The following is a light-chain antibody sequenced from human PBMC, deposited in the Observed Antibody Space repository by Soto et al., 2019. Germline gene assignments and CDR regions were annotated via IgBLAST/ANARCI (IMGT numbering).Light chain of an antibody. CDR3: SSYAGSNNLV. J-gene: IGLJ2*01. CDR2: EVS. V-gene: IGLV2-8*01. Sequence: QSVLTQPPSASGSPGQSVTISCTGSSSDVGGYNYVSWYQHHPGKAPKLMIYEVSERPSGVPDRFSGSKSGNTASLTVSWLQADDEADYYCSSYAGSNNLVFGGGTKLPVL. CDR1: SSDVGGYNY.